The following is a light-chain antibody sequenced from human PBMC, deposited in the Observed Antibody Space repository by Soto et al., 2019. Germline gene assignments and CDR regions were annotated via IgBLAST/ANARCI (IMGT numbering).Light chain of an antibody. Sequence: EILMTQSPATLSVSPGERATLSCRASQSVSSNLAWYQQRPGQAPSLLIYGAFIRATGIPARFSGSVSGTEFTLTINSLQSEDFAVYYCLQYNNWWTFGQGTKVEIK. CDR3: LQYNNWWT. CDR1: QSVSSN. CDR2: GAF. V-gene: IGKV3-15*01. J-gene: IGKJ1*01.